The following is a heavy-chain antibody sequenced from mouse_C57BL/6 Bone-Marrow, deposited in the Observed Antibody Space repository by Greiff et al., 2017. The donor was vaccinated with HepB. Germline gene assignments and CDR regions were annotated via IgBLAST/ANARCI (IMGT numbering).Heavy chain of an antibody. D-gene: IGHD3-2*02. J-gene: IGHJ3*01. CDR3: ARELRLLFAY. CDR1: GYTFTDYY. Sequence: VQLKHSGPELVKPGASVKISCKASGYTFTDYYMNWVKQSHGKSLEWIGDINPNNGGTSYNQKFKGKATLTVDKSSSTAYMELRSLTSEDSAVYYCARELRLLFAYWGQGTLVTVSA. CDR2: INPNNGGT. V-gene: IGHV1-26*01.